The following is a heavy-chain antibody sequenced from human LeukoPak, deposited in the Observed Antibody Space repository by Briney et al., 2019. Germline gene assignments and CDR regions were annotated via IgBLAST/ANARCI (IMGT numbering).Heavy chain of an antibody. CDR2: IRSDGSNK. V-gene: IGHV3-30*02. CDR3: AKGSSNYYDSSGFYSYFDY. CDR1: GFTFSSYG. D-gene: IGHD3-22*01. Sequence: GGSLRLSCAASGFTFSSYGMHWVRQAPGTGLEWVAFIRSDGSNKNYADSVKGRFTISRDNSKNTLYLQLNSLRAEDTAVYYCAKGSSNYYDSSGFYSYFDYWGQGTLVTVSS. J-gene: IGHJ4*02.